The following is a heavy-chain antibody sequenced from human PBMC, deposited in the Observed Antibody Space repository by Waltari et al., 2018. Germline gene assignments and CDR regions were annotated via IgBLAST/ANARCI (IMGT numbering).Heavy chain of an antibody. V-gene: IGHV4-38-2*01. CDR3: ASYDSSGYRLYYFDY. D-gene: IGHD3-22*01. Sequence: QVQLQESGPGLVKPSETLSLTCAVSGYSISSGYYWGWIRQPPGKGLEWIGSIYHSGSTYYNPSLKSRVTISVDTSKNQFSLKLSSVTAADTAVYYCASYDSSGYRLYYFDYWGQGTLVIVSS. CDR1: GYSISSGYY. CDR2: IYHSGST. J-gene: IGHJ4*02.